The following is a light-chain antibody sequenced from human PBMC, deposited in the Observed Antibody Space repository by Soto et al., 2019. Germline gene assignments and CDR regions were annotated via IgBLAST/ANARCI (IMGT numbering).Light chain of an antibody. CDR3: QQYDRSPMYT. CDR2: ATS. CDR1: QSVSSNY. Sequence: EVVLTQSPGTLSLSPGERATLSCRASQSVSSNYSAWYQQKPGQAPRLLIYATSTRATGIPDRFSGSGSGTDFTLTISRLEPEHFAVYYCQQYDRSPMYTFGQGTKLVIK. V-gene: IGKV3-20*01. J-gene: IGKJ2*01.